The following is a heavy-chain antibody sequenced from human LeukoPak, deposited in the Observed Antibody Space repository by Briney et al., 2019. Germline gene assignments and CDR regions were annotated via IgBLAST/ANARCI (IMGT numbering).Heavy chain of an antibody. D-gene: IGHD3-22*01. J-gene: IGHJ4*02. V-gene: IGHV3-23*01. CDR2: ISGSGGST. CDR3: AKGSYYYDSSGYYYWYFDY. CDR1: GFAFSSYA. Sequence: GGSLRLSCAASGFAFSSYALSWVRQAPGRGLEWVSAISGSGGSTYYADSVKGRFTISRDNSKNTLYPQMNSLRAEDTAVYYCAKGSYYYDSSGYYYWYFDYWGQGTLVTVSS.